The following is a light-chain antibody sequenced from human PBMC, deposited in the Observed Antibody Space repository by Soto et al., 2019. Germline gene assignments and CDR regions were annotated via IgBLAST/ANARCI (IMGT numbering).Light chain of an antibody. Sequence: DIQMTQSPSSLSASIGDRVTITCRASQAIAKDLAWYQQKPGKVPRPLIFLASSLQPGVPSRFSGSGYGTDFTLTINSLQPEDVATYYCQTYRSVAPPFGGGTKVEIK. J-gene: IGKJ4*01. V-gene: IGKV1-27*01. CDR1: QAIAKD. CDR2: LAS. CDR3: QTYRSVAPP.